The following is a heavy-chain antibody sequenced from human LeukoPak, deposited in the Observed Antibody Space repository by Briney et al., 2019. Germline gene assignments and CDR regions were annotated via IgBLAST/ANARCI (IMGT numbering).Heavy chain of an antibody. D-gene: IGHD3-22*01. CDR2: ISAYNGNT. CDR1: GYTFTGYY. CDR3: ARDLPDSSGYYSLHYFDY. J-gene: IGHJ4*02. V-gene: IGHV1-18*04. Sequence: ASAKVSCKASGYTFTGYYMHWVRQAPGQGLEWMGWISAYNGNTNYAQKLQGRVTMTTDTSTSTAYMELRSLRSDDTAVYYCARDLPDSSGYYSLHYFDYWGQGTLVTVSS.